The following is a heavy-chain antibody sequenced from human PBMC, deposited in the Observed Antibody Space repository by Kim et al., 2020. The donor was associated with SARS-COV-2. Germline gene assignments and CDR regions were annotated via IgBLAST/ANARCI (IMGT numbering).Heavy chain of an antibody. CDR2: INAGNGYT. CDR1: GYTFTSYA. Sequence: ASVNVSCKASGYTFTSYAMHWVRQAPGQRLEWMGWINAGNGYTKYSQKFQGRVTITRDTSASTAYMELSSLRSEDTAVYYCARGNLQLWLGLSLGYWGQGTLVTVSS. J-gene: IGHJ4*02. V-gene: IGHV1-3*01. CDR3: ARGNLQLWLGLSLGY. D-gene: IGHD5-18*01.